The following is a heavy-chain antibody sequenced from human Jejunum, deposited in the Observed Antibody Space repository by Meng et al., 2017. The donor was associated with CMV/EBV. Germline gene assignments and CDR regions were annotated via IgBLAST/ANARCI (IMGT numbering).Heavy chain of an antibody. Sequence: TFSGYAMSWVRQAPGEGLEWVSIISSGGSTYYADSVKGRFTISRDNSKDTLYLQINSLRVEDTAVYYCAKRIEARRMRLNYYGMDVWGQGTTVTVSS. J-gene: IGHJ6*02. V-gene: IGHV3-23*01. CDR3: AKRIEARRMRLNYYGMDV. CDR1: TFSGYA. CDR2: ISSGGST. D-gene: IGHD6-6*01.